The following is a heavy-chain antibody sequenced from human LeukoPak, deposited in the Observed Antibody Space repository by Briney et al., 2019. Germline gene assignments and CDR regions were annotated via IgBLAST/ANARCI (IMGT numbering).Heavy chain of an antibody. V-gene: IGHV4-39*01. CDR3: ARHSFVSGWYDY. CDR2: IYYSGST. CDR1: GGSISSSSYY. D-gene: IGHD2-15*01. Sequence: SETLSLTCTVSGGSISSSSYYWGWIRQPPGKGLEWIGSIYYSGSTYYNPSLKSRVTISVDTSKNQFSLKLSSVTAADTAVYYCARHSFVSGWYDYWGQGTLVTVSS. J-gene: IGHJ4*02.